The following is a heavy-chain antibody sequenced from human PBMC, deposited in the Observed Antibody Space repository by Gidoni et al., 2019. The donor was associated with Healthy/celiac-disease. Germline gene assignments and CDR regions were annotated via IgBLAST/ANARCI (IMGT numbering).Heavy chain of an antibody. J-gene: IGHJ6*02. D-gene: IGHD2-2*01. CDR2: IYHSGST. Sequence: QVQLQASGPGLVKPSGTLSLTCAVSGGSISSSNWWSWVRQPPGKGLEWSGEIYHSGSTNYNPSLKSRVTISVDKSKNQFSLKLSSVTAADTAVYYCARDFHRPAIVVVPAASEDYYYYGMDVWGQGTTVTVSS. CDR1: GGSISSSNW. V-gene: IGHV4-4*02. CDR3: ARDFHRPAIVVVPAASEDYYYYGMDV.